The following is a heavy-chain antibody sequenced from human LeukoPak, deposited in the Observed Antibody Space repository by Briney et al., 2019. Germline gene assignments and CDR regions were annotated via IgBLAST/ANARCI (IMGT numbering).Heavy chain of an antibody. V-gene: IGHV4-59*11. Sequence: SETLSLTCTVSGGSISSHYWSWIRQPPGKGLEWIGYIYYSGSTNYNPSLKSRVTISVDTSKNQFSLKLSSVTAADMAVYYCAREDGGYWGQGTLVTVSS. CDR2: IYYSGST. CDR1: GGSISSHY. J-gene: IGHJ4*02. CDR3: AREDGGY. D-gene: IGHD3-16*01.